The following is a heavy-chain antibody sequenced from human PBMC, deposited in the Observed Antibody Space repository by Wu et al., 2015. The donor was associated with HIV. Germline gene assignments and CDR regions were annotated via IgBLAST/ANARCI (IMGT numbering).Heavy chain of an antibody. CDR2: INPNSGGT. V-gene: IGHV1-2*02. Sequence: QVQLVQSGAEVKKPGASVKVSCKASGYTFTGYYMHWVRQAPGQGLEWMGWINPNSGGTNYAQKFQGRVTMTRDTSISTAYMELSRLRSDDTAVYYCARGTYSYGSGYGMDVWGQGTTVTVSS. D-gene: IGHD5-18*01. CDR1: GYTFTGYY. J-gene: IGHJ6*02. CDR3: ARGTYSYGSGYGMDV.